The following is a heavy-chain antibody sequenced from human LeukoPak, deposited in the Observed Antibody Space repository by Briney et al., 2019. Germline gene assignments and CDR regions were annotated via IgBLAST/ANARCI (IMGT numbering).Heavy chain of an antibody. CDR1: GFTFSSYW. J-gene: IGHJ5*02. V-gene: IGHV3-7*01. CDR3: ARVGESGRPKHWFDP. D-gene: IGHD3-3*01. Sequence: PGGSLRLSCAASGFTFSSYWMSWVRQAPGKGLEWVANIKQDGSEKYYVDSVKGRFTISRDNAKNSLDLQMNSLRAEDTAVYYCARVGESGRPKHWFDPWGQGTLVTVSS. CDR2: IKQDGSEK.